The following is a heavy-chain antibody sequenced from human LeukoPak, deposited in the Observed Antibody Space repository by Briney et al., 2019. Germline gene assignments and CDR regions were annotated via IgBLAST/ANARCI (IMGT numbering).Heavy chain of an antibody. CDR1: GSSFSRFW. CDR3: TKGALSYYCYGMDV. D-gene: IGHD3-10*01. CDR2: VHSDGTTT. J-gene: IGHJ6*02. V-gene: IGHV3-74*01. Sequence: GGSLRLSCAASGSSFSRFWMHWVRQTPGKGLEWVSRVHSDGTTTNYADSVKGRFTISRDNAKNTLYLQMNSLRAEDTAVYYCTKGALSYYCYGMDVWGRGTTVTVSS.